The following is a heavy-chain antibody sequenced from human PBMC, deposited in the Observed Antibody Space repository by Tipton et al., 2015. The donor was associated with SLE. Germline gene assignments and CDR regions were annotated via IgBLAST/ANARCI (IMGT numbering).Heavy chain of an antibody. CDR3: ASLSAPSDY. V-gene: IGHV3-74*01. Sequence: SLRLSCAGSGFVFSSYWMHWVRRPPGKGLVWVSEISAQGSSTIYADSVEGRFSIYRDNAKSTLFLEMNSLTVDDTGVYYCASLSAPSDYWGQGTLVIVSS. J-gene: IGHJ4*02. CDR2: ISAQGSST. CDR1: GFVFSSYW.